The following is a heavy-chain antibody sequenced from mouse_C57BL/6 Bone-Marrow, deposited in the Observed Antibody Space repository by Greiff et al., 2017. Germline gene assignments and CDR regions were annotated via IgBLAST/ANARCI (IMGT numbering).Heavy chain of an antibody. Sequence: EVKLVESGGGLVKPGWSLKLSCAASGFTFSDYGMHWVRQAPEKGLEWVAYISSGSSTIYYADTVKGRFTISRDNAKNTLFLQMTSLRSEDTAMYYCARGNYDAMDYWGQGTSVTVSS. CDR2: ISSGSSTI. V-gene: IGHV5-17*01. D-gene: IGHD2-1*01. CDR3: ARGNYDAMDY. CDR1: GFTFSDYG. J-gene: IGHJ4*01.